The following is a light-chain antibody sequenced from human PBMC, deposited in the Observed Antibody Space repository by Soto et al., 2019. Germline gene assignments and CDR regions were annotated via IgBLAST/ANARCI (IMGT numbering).Light chain of an antibody. CDR2: LGS. V-gene: IGKV2-28*01. CDR1: QSLLHTNGYNY. Sequence: DIVMTQSPLSLPVTPGEPASISCRSSQSLLHTNGYNYLDWYLQKPGQSPQLLIYLGSNRASGVPDRFSGSGSGTDFTLKISRVEAEDVGVYYCMQDLQIPVTFGPGTKVDIK. J-gene: IGKJ3*01. CDR3: MQDLQIPVT.